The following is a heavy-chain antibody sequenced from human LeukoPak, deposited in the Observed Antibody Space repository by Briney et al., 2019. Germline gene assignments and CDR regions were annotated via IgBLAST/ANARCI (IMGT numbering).Heavy chain of an antibody. V-gene: IGHV1-2*02. Sequence: ASVKVSCKASGYTFTGYYMHWVRQAPGQGLEWMGWINPNSGGTNYAQKFQGRVTMTRDTSISTAYMELSRLRSDDTAVYYCATDSLYSGSNRYYYYMDVWGKGTTVTVSS. CDR3: ATDSLYSGSNRYYYYMDV. D-gene: IGHD1-26*01. CDR1: GYTFTGYY. CDR2: INPNSGGT. J-gene: IGHJ6*03.